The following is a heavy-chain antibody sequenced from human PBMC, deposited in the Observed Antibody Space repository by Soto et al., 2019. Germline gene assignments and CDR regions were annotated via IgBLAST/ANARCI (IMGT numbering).Heavy chain of an antibody. CDR3: ARGRRYYYDLDY. D-gene: IGHD3-22*01. V-gene: IGHV3-33*01. CDR1: GFSFSSYG. J-gene: IGHJ4*02. Sequence: QVQLVESGGGVVQPGRSLRLSCAASGFSFSSYGMHWVRQAPGKGLEWVTVIWYDGSNKYYADSVKGRFIISRDNSKNSLYLQMNTLRADDTGVYYCARGRRYYYDLDYWGQGTLVTGSS. CDR2: IWYDGSNK.